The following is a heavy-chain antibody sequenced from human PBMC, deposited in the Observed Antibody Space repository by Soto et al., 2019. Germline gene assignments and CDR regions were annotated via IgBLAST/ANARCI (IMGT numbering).Heavy chain of an antibody. D-gene: IGHD3-10*01. Sequence: PGGSLRLSCAASGFTFSSYWMSWVRQAPGKGLEWVANIKQDGSEKYYVDSVKGRFTISRDNAKNSLYLQMNSLRAEDTAVYYCASGSKTNYYGSGSYFPFDYWGQGTLVTVSS. V-gene: IGHV3-7*01. CDR2: IKQDGSEK. J-gene: IGHJ4*02. CDR1: GFTFSSYW. CDR3: ASGSKTNYYGSGSYFPFDY.